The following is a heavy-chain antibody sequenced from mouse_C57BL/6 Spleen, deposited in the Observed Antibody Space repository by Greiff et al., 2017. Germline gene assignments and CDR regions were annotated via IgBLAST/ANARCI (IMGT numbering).Heavy chain of an antibody. Sequence: QVQLQQPGAELVKPGASVKMSCKASGYTFTSYWITWVKQSPGPGLEWIGDIYPGSGSTNYNEKFKSKATLTVDTSSSTSYMQLSSLTSEDSAVYYCARRPYYGEGGPYFDDWGQGTTLTVSS. CDR1: GYTFTSYW. CDR3: ARRPYYGEGGPYFDD. D-gene: IGHD1-2*01. J-gene: IGHJ2*01. V-gene: IGHV1-55*01. CDR2: IYPGSGST.